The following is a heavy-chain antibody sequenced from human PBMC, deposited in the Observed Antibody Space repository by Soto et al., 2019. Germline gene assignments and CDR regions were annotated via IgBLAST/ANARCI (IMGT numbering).Heavy chain of an antibody. J-gene: IGHJ4*02. CDR1: GFTFSNAW. CDR2: IKSKTDGGTT. D-gene: IGHD3-22*01. V-gene: IGHV3-15*01. CDR3: TTDMDYYDSSGYYYRYYFDY. Sequence: EVQLVESGGGLVKPGGSLRLSCAASGFTFSNAWMSWVRQATGKGLEWVGRIKSKTDGGTTDYAAPVKGRFTISRDDSKNTLYLQMNSLKTEDTAVYYCTTDMDYYDSSGYYYRYYFDYWGQGTLVTVSS.